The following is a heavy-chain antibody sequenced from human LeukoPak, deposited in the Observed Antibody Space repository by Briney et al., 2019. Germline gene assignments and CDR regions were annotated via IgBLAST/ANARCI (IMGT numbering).Heavy chain of an antibody. J-gene: IGHJ5*02. V-gene: IGHV4-61*02. CDR2: IYTSGST. Sequence: SQTLSLTCTVSGGSISSGSYYWSWIRQPAGKGLEWIGRIYTSGSTNYNPSLKSRVTISVDTSKNQFSLKLNSVTAADTAVYYCARASTMSLNWFDPWGQGTLVTVSS. CDR3: ARASTMSLNWFDP. D-gene: IGHD3-10*02. CDR1: GGSISSGSYY.